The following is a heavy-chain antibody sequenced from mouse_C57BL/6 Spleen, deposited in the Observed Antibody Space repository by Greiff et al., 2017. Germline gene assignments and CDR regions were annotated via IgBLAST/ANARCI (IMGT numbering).Heavy chain of an antibody. CDR2: IDPSDSYT. V-gene: IGHV1-69*01. Sequence: QVQLQQPGAELVMPGASVKLSCKASGYTFTSYWMHWVKQRPGQGLEWIGEIDPSDSYTNYTQKFKGKSTLTVDKSSSTAYMQLSSLTSEDSAVYYCARGDYAWFAYWGQGTLVTVSA. CDR3: ARGDYAWFAY. CDR1: GYTFTSYW. J-gene: IGHJ3*01. D-gene: IGHD2-4*01.